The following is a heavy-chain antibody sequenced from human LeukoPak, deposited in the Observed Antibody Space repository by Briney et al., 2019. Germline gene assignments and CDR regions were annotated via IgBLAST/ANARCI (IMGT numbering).Heavy chain of an antibody. CDR1: GFTFDDYA. D-gene: IGHD3-10*01. CDR2: ISWNSGSI. J-gene: IGHJ6*03. Sequence: PGRSLRLSCAASGFTFDDYAMHWVRQAPGKGLEWVSGISWNSGSIGYADSVKGRFTISRDNAKNSLYLQMNSLRAEDTALYYCAKAQRYGSYYYYMDVWGKGTTVTVSS. CDR3: AKAQRYGSYYYYMDV. V-gene: IGHV3-9*01.